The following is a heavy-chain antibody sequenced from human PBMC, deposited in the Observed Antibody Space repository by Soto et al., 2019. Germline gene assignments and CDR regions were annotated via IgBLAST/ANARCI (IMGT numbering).Heavy chain of an antibody. Sequence: QVQLQQWGAGLLKPSETLSLTCAVYGGSFSGYYWNWIRQPPGKGLEWIGEINHSGSTNYNPSLKSRVTISVDTSKNQCSLTLSSVTAADTAVYYCARGWGRIFDYWGQGTLVTVSS. CDR2: INHSGST. CDR1: GGSFSGYY. J-gene: IGHJ4*02. D-gene: IGHD7-27*01. CDR3: ARGWGRIFDY. V-gene: IGHV4-34*01.